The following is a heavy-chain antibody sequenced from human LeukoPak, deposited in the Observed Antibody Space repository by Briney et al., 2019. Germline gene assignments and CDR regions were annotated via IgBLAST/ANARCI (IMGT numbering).Heavy chain of an antibody. V-gene: IGHV3-9*03. D-gene: IGHD1-26*01. CDR1: GFSFSSNW. CDR2: ISWNSGSI. J-gene: IGHJ3*02. CDR3: AKETSGSYAFDI. Sequence: GGSLRLSCAVSGFSFSSNWMGWVRQAPGKGLEWVSGISWNSGSIGYADSVKGRFTISRDNAKNSLYLQMNSLRAEDMALYYCAKETSGSYAFDIWGQGTMVTVSS.